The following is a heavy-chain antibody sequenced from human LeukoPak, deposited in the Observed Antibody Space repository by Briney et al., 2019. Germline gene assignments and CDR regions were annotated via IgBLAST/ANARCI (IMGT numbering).Heavy chain of an antibody. CDR1: GYTFTSYG. CDR3: ARDANYYDSSGYPDY. CDR2: ISAYNGNT. J-gene: IGHJ4*02. D-gene: IGHD3-22*01. Sequence: ASVKVSCKASGYTFTSYGISWVRQAPGQGLEWMGWISAYNGNTNYAQKLQGRVTMTTDTSTSTAYMELSSLRSEDTAVYYCARDANYYDSSGYPDYWGQGTLVTVSS. V-gene: IGHV1-18*01.